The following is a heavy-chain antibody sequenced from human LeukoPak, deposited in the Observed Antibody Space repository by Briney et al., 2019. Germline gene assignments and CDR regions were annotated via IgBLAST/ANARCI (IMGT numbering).Heavy chain of an antibody. CDR1: GYTFTSYG. V-gene: IGHV1-18*01. J-gene: IGHJ4*02. D-gene: IGHD3-10*01. CDR3: ARKGMIRGVIKDFDY. CDR2: ISAYNGNT. Sequence: ASVKVSCKASGYTFTSYGISWVRQAPGQGLEWMGWISAYNGNTNYAQKLQGRVTMTTDTSTSTAYMELRSLRSDDTAVYYCARKGMIRGVIKDFDYWGQGTLVTVSS.